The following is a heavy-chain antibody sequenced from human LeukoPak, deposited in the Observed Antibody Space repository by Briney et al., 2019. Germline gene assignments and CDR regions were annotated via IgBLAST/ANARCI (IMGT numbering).Heavy chain of an antibody. Sequence: SETLSLTCTVSGGSISSGSYYWTWIRQPAGKGQEWIGRIYTSGSTNYNPSLKSRVTISGDTSKNQFSLKLSSVTAADTAVYYCARVPTAILVLDYWGQGTLVTVSS. CDR3: ARVPTAILVLDY. D-gene: IGHD2-2*01. CDR2: IYTSGST. V-gene: IGHV4-61*02. J-gene: IGHJ4*02. CDR1: GGSISSGSYY.